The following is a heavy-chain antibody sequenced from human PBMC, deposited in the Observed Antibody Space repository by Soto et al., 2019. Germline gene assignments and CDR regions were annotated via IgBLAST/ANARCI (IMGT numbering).Heavy chain of an antibody. V-gene: IGHV4-31*03. CDR2: IYYTGRT. D-gene: IGHD6-19*01. CDR3: ASSYTSITFDF. CDR1: GGSISSGGYY. J-gene: IGHJ3*01. Sequence: SETLSLTCTVSGGSISSGGYYCSWVRQHPGKGLEWIGYIYYTGRTYYNPSLTSRVTVSLDSSKNQFSLRLTSVTAADTAVYYCASSYTSITFDFSGPGSMVTVSS.